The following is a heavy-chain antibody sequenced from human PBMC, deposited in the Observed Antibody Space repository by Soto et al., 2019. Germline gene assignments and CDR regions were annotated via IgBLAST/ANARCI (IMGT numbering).Heavy chain of an antibody. Sequence: PSETLSLTCTVSGDSVSSGDYYWSWIRQPPGKGLEWIGNVYYSGIINYKPSLKSRVTISVDTSKNQFSLKLSSVTAADTAVYYCARALMTYCSGGSCYSGWFDPWGQGTLVTVSS. V-gene: IGHV4-61*08. CDR2: VYYSGII. CDR3: ARALMTYCSGGSCYSGWFDP. CDR1: GDSVSSGDYY. D-gene: IGHD2-15*01. J-gene: IGHJ5*02.